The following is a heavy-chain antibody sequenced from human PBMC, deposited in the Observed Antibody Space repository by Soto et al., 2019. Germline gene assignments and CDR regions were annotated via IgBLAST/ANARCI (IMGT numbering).Heavy chain of an antibody. D-gene: IGHD3-10*01. CDR2: IDPSDSYT. V-gene: IGHV5-10-1*01. J-gene: IGHJ6*02. CDR3: ARHVHGSGSYGYYGMDV. CDR1: GYIFTSYW. Sequence: PVESLKISCKGSGYIFTSYWISCFLQMPVKVLEWMGRIDPSDSYTNYSPSFQGHVTISADKSISTAYLQWSSLKASDTAMYYCARHVHGSGSYGYYGMDVWGQGTTVTVSS.